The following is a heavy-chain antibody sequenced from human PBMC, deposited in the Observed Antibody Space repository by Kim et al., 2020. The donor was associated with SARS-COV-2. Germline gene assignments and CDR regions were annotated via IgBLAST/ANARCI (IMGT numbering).Heavy chain of an antibody. D-gene: IGHD3-3*01. Sequence: GGSLRLSCAASGFTFSSYGMHWVRQAPGKGLEWVAVIWYDGSNKYYADSVKGRFTISRDNSKNTLYLQMNSLRAEDTAVYYCARDSVFGVVNYYYYYYGMDVWGQGTTVTVSS. CDR3: ARDSVFGVVNYYYYYYGMDV. V-gene: IGHV3-33*01. CDR2: IWYDGSNK. J-gene: IGHJ6*02. CDR1: GFTFSSYG.